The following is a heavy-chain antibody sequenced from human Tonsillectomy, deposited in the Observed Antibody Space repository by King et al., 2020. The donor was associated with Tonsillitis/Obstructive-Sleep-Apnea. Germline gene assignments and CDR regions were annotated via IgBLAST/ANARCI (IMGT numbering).Heavy chain of an antibody. J-gene: IGHJ6*03. Sequence: QLVQSGGGLIQPGRSLRLSCTTSGFTFGDYAMSWVRQAPAKGLEWVGFIRGKAYDGTTKYAASVKGRFTISRDDSKNIAYLQMNSLKTDDTAVYYCIRNVCQHLGDYSYYYMYVWGKGTTVTVSS. D-gene: IGHD3-16*01. CDR2: IRGKAYDGTT. CDR3: IRNVCQHLGDYSYYYMYV. CDR1: GFTFGDYA. V-gene: IGHV3-49*04.